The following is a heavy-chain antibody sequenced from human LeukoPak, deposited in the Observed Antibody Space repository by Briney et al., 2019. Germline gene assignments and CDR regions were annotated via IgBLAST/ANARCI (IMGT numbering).Heavy chain of an antibody. CDR2: ISAYNGNT. Sequence: GASVKVSCKASGYTFTSYGISWVRQDPGQGLEWMGWISAYNGNTNYAQKLQGRVTMTTDTSTSTAYMELRSLRSDDTAVYYCARAGPLGDSSSWYFYWGQGTLVTVSS. J-gene: IGHJ4*02. CDR3: ARAGPLGDSSSWYFY. V-gene: IGHV1-18*01. CDR1: GYTFTSYG. D-gene: IGHD6-13*01.